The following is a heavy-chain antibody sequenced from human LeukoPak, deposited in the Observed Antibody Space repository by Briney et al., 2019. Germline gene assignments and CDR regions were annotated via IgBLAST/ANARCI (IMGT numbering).Heavy chain of an antibody. J-gene: IGHJ4*02. CDR1: GYSFTTSW. V-gene: IGHV5-51*01. D-gene: IGHD6-6*01. CDR3: ARERSSQGYFDF. CDR2: IYPDDSDT. Sequence: GESLKISCEGSGYSFTTSWIAWVRQMPGKGLEWMGIIYPDDSDTRYSPSFQGQVTISADKSISTAYLQWSSLKASDTAMYYCARERSSQGYFDFWGQGTLVTVSS.